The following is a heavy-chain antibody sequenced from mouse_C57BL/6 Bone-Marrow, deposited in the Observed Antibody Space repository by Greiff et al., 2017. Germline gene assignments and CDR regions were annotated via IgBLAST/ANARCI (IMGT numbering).Heavy chain of an antibody. CDR1: GYTFTDYY. Sequence: EVQLQQSGPELVKPGASVKISCKASGYTFTDYYMHWVKQSHGKSLEWIGDINPNNGGTSYNQKLKGKATLTVDKSSSTAYMELRSLTSEDSAVYYCARDYDGSSWYFDYWGQGTTLTVSS. V-gene: IGHV1-26*01. J-gene: IGHJ2*01. CDR2: INPNNGGT. D-gene: IGHD1-1*01. CDR3: ARDYDGSSWYFDY.